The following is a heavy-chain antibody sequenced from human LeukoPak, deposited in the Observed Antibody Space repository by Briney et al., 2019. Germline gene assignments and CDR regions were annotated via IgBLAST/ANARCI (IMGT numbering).Heavy chain of an antibody. V-gene: IGHV4-59*01. J-gene: IGHJ4*02. Sequence: PSETLSLTCTVSGGSISSYYWSWIRQPPGKGLEWIGDIYYSGSTNYNPSLKSRVTISVDTSKNQFSLKLSSVTAADTAVYYCARAPGSSGYLTYFDYWGQGTLVTVSS. CDR3: ARAPGSSGYLTYFDY. D-gene: IGHD3-22*01. CDR1: GGSISSYY. CDR2: IYYSGST.